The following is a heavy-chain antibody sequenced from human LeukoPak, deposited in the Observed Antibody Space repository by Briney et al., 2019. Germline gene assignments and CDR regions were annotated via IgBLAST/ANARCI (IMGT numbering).Heavy chain of an antibody. Sequence: ASVKVSCKASGYTFTSYYMHWVRQAPGQGLEWMGLINPTGGSTGYAQKFQGRVTMTTDTSTSTAYMELRSLRSDDTAVYYCARTPDHLTTLLWFGELLNWFDPWGQGTLVTVSS. CDR1: GYTFTSYY. J-gene: IGHJ5*02. V-gene: IGHV1-46*01. CDR2: INPTGGST. D-gene: IGHD3-10*01. CDR3: ARTPDHLTTLLWFGELLNWFDP.